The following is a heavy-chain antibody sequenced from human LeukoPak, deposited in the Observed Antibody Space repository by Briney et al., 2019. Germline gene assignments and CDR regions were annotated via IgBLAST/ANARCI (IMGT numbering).Heavy chain of an antibody. Sequence: ASVKVSCKASGYTFTSYDINWVRQATGQGLEWMGWMNPNSGNTGYAQKFQGRVTMTRNTSISTAYMELSSLRSEDTAVYYCARDPRIVVVPAATEGLDAFDIWGQGTMVTVSS. V-gene: IGHV1-8*01. CDR2: MNPNSGNT. D-gene: IGHD2-2*01. CDR1: GYTFTSYD. J-gene: IGHJ3*02. CDR3: ARDPRIVVVPAATEGLDAFDI.